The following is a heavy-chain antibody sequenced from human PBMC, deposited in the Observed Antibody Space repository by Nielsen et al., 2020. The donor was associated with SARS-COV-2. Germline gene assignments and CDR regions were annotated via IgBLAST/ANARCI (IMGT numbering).Heavy chain of an antibody. CDR3: ARAVYGSGSYWSNYYYYGMDV. CDR1: GFTFSSYW. V-gene: IGHV3-7*01. CDR2: IKQDGSEK. Sequence: GGSLRLSCAASGFTFSSYWMSWVRQAPGKGLEWVANIKQDGSEKYYVDSVKGRFTISRDNAKNSLYLQMNSLRAEDTAVYYCARAVYGSGSYWSNYYYYGMDVWGQGTTVTVSS. J-gene: IGHJ6*02. D-gene: IGHD3-10*01.